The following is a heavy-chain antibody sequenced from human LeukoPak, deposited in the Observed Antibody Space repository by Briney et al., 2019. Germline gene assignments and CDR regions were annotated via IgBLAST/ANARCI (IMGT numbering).Heavy chain of an antibody. Sequence: ASVKVSCKASGYTFTSYYMHWVRQAPGQGLEWMGIINPSGGSTSYAQKFQGRVTITADKSTSTAYMELSSLRSEDTAAYYCARTRLGYYGDYGGLDYWGQGTLVTVSS. CDR1: GYTFTSYY. CDR2: INPSGGST. CDR3: ARTRLGYYGDYGGLDY. V-gene: IGHV1-46*01. J-gene: IGHJ4*02. D-gene: IGHD4-17*01.